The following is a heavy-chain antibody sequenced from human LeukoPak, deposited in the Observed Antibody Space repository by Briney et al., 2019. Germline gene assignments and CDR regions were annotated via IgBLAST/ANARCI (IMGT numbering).Heavy chain of an antibody. Sequence: PSETLSLTCAVSGVPFSGYFWSWIRQSSGKGLEWIGEIHNSGTTNYNPSLNSRDTISEDTSKNQFYLNLSSVTAADTAVYYCARRYYYNLGSFPFDFWGQGTLVTVSS. J-gene: IGHJ4*02. CDR1: GVPFSGYF. CDR2: IHNSGTT. CDR3: ARRYYYNLGSFPFDF. V-gene: IGHV4-34*01. D-gene: IGHD3-10*01.